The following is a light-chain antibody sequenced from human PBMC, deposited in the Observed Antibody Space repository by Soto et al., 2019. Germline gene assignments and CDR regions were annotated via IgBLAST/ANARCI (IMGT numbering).Light chain of an antibody. J-gene: IGKJ4*01. CDR1: QSVRSSY. V-gene: IGKV3D-20*02. CDR3: QQRSNWTLT. CDR2: GAS. Sequence: EIVLTQSPGTLSLSPGERATLSCRASQSVRSSYLAWYQQNAGQAPRLLIYGASTRATGIPDRFSGSGSGTDFTLTISSLEPEDFAVYYCQQRSNWTLTFGGGTKVDI.